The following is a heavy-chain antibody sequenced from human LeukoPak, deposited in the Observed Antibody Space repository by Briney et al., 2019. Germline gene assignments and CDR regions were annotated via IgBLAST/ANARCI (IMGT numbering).Heavy chain of an antibody. CDR1: GFTVSSNC. D-gene: IGHD6-13*01. V-gene: IGHV3-66*01. J-gene: IGHJ4*02. CDR2: IYSGGST. Sequence: GESLRLSCAASGFTVSSNCMSWVRQAPGKGLEWVSVIYSGGSTYYADSVKGRFTISRDNSKNTLYLQMNSLRAEDTAVYYCAREKRRIAAAGINFDYWGQGTLVTVSS. CDR3: AREKRRIAAAGINFDY.